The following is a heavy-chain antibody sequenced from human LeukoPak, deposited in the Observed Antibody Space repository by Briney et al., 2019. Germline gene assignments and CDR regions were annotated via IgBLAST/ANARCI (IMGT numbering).Heavy chain of an antibody. CDR1: GYTFTGYY. J-gene: IGHJ4*02. D-gene: IGHD6-13*01. Sequence: GASVRVSCKASGYTFTGYYMHWVRQARGQGLEWMGWINPNSGGTNYAQKFQGRVTMTRDTSISTAYMELSRLRSDDTAVYYCARVRSWAYFDYWGQGTLVTVSS. CDR3: ARVRSWAYFDY. V-gene: IGHV1-2*02. CDR2: INPNSGGT.